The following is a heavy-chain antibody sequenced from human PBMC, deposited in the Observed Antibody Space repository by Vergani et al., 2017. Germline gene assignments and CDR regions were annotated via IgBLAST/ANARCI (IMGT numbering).Heavy chain of an antibody. CDR2: ISPGASTV. J-gene: IGHJ6*02. V-gene: IGHV3-11*04. D-gene: IGHD1-1*01. CDR3: AKNPGISTTRNYYAMDV. CDR1: GFKFSDHY. Sequence: LEESGVGSVKPGGSLRLSCAASGFKFSDHYMSWIRQAPGKGLEWVSHISPGASTVSYTDSVTGRFTVSRDNDNNSLTLDMTTLRVEDTAVYYCAKNPGISTTRNYYAMDVWGQGTTVTVSS.